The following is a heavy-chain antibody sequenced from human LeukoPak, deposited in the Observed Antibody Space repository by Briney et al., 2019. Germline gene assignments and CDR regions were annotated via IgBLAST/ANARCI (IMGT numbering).Heavy chain of an antibody. D-gene: IGHD4-17*01. CDR2: IYYSGST. CDR1: GGSISSYY. Sequence: PSETLSLTCTVSGGSISSYYWSWIRQPPGKGLEWIGYIYYSGSTNYNPSLKSRVTISVDTSKNQFSLKLSSVTAADTAVYYCARLHDYGDYRWFDPWGQGTLVTVS. V-gene: IGHV4-59*08. J-gene: IGHJ5*02. CDR3: ARLHDYGDYRWFDP.